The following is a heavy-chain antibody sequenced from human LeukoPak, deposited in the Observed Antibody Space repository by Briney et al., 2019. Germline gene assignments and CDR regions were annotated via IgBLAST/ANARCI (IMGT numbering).Heavy chain of an antibody. V-gene: IGHV3-7*01. Sequence: GGSLRLSCAVSGFTFSNYWMNWVRQAPGKGLEWVANINQDGSEKYYVDSVKGRFTISRDSAKTSLCLQMNSLRAEDTAVYYCARIAVAGVWGQGTLVTVSS. CDR2: INQDGSEK. D-gene: IGHD6-19*01. CDR3: ARIAVAGV. J-gene: IGHJ4*02. CDR1: GFTFSNYW.